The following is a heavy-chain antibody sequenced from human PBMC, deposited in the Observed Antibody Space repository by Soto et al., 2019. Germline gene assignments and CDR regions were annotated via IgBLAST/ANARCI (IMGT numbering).Heavy chain of an antibody. CDR2: ISYDGSNK. J-gene: IGHJ6*02. CDR1: GFTFSSYG. V-gene: IGHV3-30*18. Sequence: QVQLVESGGGVVQPGRSLRLSCAASGFTFSSYGMHWVRQAPGKGLEWVAVISYDGSNKYYADSVKGRFTISRDNSKNTLCLQMNSLRAEDTAVYYCANSIYGSGNYATVDYYYGMDVWGQGTTVTVSS. CDR3: ANSIYGSGNYATVDYYYGMDV. D-gene: IGHD3-10*01.